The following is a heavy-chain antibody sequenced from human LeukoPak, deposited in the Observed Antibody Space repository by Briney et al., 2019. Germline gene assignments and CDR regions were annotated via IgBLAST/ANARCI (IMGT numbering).Heavy chain of an antibody. CDR3: AKEGSYDSSGYYWD. CDR1: GFTFSSYS. Sequence: GGSLRLSCAASGFTFSSYSMNWVRQAPGKGLEWVANIKQDGSDKYYVDSVKGRFTISRDNAKKSLYLQMNSLRAEDTAVYYCAKEGSYDSSGYYWDWGQGTLVTVSS. V-gene: IGHV3-7*03. D-gene: IGHD3-22*01. J-gene: IGHJ4*02. CDR2: IKQDGSDK.